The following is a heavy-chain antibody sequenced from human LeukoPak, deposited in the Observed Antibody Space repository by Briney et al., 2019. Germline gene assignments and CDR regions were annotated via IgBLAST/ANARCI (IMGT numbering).Heavy chain of an antibody. CDR1: GFTFSSYS. J-gene: IGHJ5*01. V-gene: IGHV3-48*01. CDR3: AKEMGYCTGGSCYRWFDS. Sequence: PGGSLRLSCAASGFTFSSYSMSWVRQAPGKGPEWLSYISTSSTTKYYADSVKGRFTFSRDDAKNSLSLQMNSLRADDTAVYYCAKEMGYCTGGSCYRWFDSWGQGTLVTVSS. D-gene: IGHD2-15*01. CDR2: ISTSSTTK.